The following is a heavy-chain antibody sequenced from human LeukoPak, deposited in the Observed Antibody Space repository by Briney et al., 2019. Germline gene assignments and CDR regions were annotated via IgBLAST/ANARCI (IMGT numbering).Heavy chain of an antibody. D-gene: IGHD4-17*01. CDR1: GFTFSSYW. CDR3: ARDDSLTTDSAFDI. Sequence: PGGSLRLSCAASGFTFSSYWMSWVRQAPGKGLEWVANIKQDGSEKYYVDSVKGRFTISRDNAKNSLYLQMSSLRAEDTAVYYCARDDSLTTDSAFDIWGQGTMVTVSS. CDR2: IKQDGSEK. V-gene: IGHV3-7*01. J-gene: IGHJ3*02.